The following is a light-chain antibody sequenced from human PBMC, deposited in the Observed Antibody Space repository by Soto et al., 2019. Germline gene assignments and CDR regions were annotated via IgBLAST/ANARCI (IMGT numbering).Light chain of an antibody. CDR1: SSDVGGYNY. V-gene: IGLV2-14*01. CDR3: SSYTSSSTLVV. CDR2: EVS. J-gene: IGLJ1*01. Sequence: QSVLTQPASVSGSPGQSITISCTGTSSDVGGYNYVSWYQQHPGKAPKLMFYEVSNRPSGVSNRFSGSKSGNTASLTISGLQAEDEADYYCSSYTSSSTLVVFGTGTKLTVL.